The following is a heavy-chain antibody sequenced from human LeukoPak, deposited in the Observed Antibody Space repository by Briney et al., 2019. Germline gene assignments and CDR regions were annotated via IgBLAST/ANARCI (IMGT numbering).Heavy chain of an antibody. CDR2: IYSGGST. CDR3: ARDAEGIDAFDI. Sequence: PGGSLRLSCAASGFTFSSNYMSWVRQAPGKGLEWVSVIYSGGSTYYADFVKGRFTISRDNSKNTLYFQMNSLRAEDTAVYYCARDAEGIDAFDIWGQGTMVTVSS. CDR1: GFTFSSNY. J-gene: IGHJ3*02. V-gene: IGHV3-66*01.